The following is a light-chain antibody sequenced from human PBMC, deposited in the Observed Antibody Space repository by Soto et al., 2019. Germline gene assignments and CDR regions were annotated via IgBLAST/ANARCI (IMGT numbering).Light chain of an antibody. Sequence: EKVLKQSPGTLSLSPGERATLSCRASQSVSSSYLAWYQQKPGQAPRLLIYGASSRATGIPDRFSGSGSGTDFTLTISRLEPEDFAVYYCQQYGSSRWTFGQGTKVDIK. V-gene: IGKV3-20*01. CDR1: QSVSSSY. CDR3: QQYGSSRWT. CDR2: GAS. J-gene: IGKJ1*01.